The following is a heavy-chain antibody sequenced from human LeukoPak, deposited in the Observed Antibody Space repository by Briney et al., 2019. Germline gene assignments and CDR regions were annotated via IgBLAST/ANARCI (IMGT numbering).Heavy chain of an antibody. Sequence: GGSLRLSCAASGFTFSNYWMSWVRQAPGKGLEWVANIKQDGSETYYVDSVKGRFTISRDNAKNSLFLQMNSLTAEDTAVYYCARKGGTRGPLNYWGQGALVTVSS. CDR2: IKQDGSET. V-gene: IGHV3-7*01. CDR1: GFTFSNYW. CDR3: ARKGGTRGPLNY. J-gene: IGHJ4*02. D-gene: IGHD2-8*01.